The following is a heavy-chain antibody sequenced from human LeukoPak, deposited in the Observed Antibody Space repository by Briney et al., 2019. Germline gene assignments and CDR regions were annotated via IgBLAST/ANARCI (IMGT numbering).Heavy chain of an antibody. CDR3: AKDTGSIAVKIFDY. CDR2: ISWNSGSI. D-gene: IGHD6-19*01. J-gene: IGHJ4*02. CDR1: GFTFDDYA. V-gene: IGHV3-9*01. Sequence: GRSLRLSCAASGFTFDDYAMHWVRQAPRKGLEGVSGISWNSGSIGYAVSVKGRFTISRDNAKNSLYLQMNSLRAEDTALYYCAKDTGSIAVKIFDYWGQGTLVTVSS.